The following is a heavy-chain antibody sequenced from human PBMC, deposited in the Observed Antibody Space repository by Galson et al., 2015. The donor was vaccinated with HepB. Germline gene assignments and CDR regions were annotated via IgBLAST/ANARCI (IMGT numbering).Heavy chain of an antibody. CDR2: ISAYNGNT. Sequence: SVKVSCKASGYTFTSYGISWVRQAPGQGLEWMGWISAYNGNTNYAQKLQGRVTMTTDTSTSTAYMELRSLRSDDTAVYYCARGFRDYYGSSGYYPGGDAFDIWGQGTMVTVSS. J-gene: IGHJ3*02. V-gene: IGHV1-18*04. CDR1: GYTFTSYG. CDR3: ARGFRDYYGSSGYYPGGDAFDI. D-gene: IGHD3-22*01.